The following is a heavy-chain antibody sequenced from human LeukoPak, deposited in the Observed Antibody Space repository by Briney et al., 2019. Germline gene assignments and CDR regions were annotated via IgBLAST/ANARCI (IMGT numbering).Heavy chain of an antibody. D-gene: IGHD6-13*01. CDR3: ARDLAAAGPAFDY. Sequence: SVKVSCKASGGTFSSYAISWVRQAPGQGLEWMGRIIPIFGTANYAQKFQGRVTITTDESTSTAYMELSSLRSEDTAVYYCARDLAAAGPAFDYWGQGTLVTISS. CDR1: GGTFSSYA. CDR2: IIPIFGTA. V-gene: IGHV1-69*05. J-gene: IGHJ4*02.